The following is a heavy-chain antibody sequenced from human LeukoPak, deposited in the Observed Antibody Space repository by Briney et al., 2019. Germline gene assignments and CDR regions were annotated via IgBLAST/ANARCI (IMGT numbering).Heavy chain of an antibody. J-gene: IGHJ4*02. D-gene: IGHD6-19*01. Sequence: SVKVSCKASGGTFSSYATSWVRQAPGQGLEWMGGIIPIFGTANYAQKFQGRVTITADESTSTAYMELSSLRSEDTAVYYCARGRVDGSGWGEFDYWGQGTLVTVSS. CDR3: ARGRVDGSGWGEFDY. CDR2: IIPIFGTA. V-gene: IGHV1-69*13. CDR1: GGTFSSYA.